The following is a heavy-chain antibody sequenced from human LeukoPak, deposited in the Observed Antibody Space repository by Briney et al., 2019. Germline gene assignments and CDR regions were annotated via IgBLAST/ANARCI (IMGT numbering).Heavy chain of an antibody. CDR3: AKDFIGY. CDR2: IRYEGSNK. J-gene: IGHJ4*02. Sequence: PGGSLRLSCAAAGFTFSSYGMHWVRQAPGKGLEWVAFIRYEGSNKYYAGSVKGRFTISRDNSKNTLYLQMNSLRAEDTGVYYRAKDFIGYWGQGTLVTVSS. CDR1: GFTFSSYG. V-gene: IGHV3-30*02.